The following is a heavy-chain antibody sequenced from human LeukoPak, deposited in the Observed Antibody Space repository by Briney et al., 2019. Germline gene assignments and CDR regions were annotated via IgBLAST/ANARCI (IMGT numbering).Heavy chain of an antibody. V-gene: IGHV1-46*01. Sequence: GASVKVSCKASGYTFTSYYMHWVRQAPRQGLEWMGIINPIGGSTSYAQKSQGRVTMTRDMSTSTVYMELSSLRSEDTAVYYCARDQPGRTYYDFWSGYYPSYYYYYYMDVWGKGTTVTVSS. D-gene: IGHD3-3*01. J-gene: IGHJ6*03. CDR3: ARDQPGRTYYDFWSGYYPSYYYYYYMDV. CDR1: GYTFTSYY. CDR2: INPIGGST.